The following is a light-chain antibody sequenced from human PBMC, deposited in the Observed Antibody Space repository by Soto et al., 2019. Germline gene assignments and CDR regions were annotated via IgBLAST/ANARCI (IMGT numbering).Light chain of an antibody. CDR3: CSYAGNYNEV. CDR1: STDVGGYDL. J-gene: IGLJ3*02. Sequence: QSALTQPHSVSGSPGQSVTISCTGTSTDVGGYDLVSWYQLHPGKAPKLMIYDVYKRPSGVPDRLSASKSGNTASLTISGLQAEDEADYYCCSYAGNYNEVFGGGTKVTVL. CDR2: DVY. V-gene: IGLV2-11*01.